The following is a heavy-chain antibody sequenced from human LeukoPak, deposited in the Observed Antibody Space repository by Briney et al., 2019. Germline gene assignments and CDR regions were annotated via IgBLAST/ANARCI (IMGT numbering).Heavy chain of an antibody. CDR3: ARAPNWNYGFDAFDI. CDR2: IYTSGST. Sequence: PSETLSLTCTVSGGSISSYYWSWIRQPAGKGLGWIGRIYTSGSTNYNPSLKSRVTMSVDTSKNQFSLKLSSVTAADTAVYYCARAPNWNYGFDAFDIWGQGTMVTVSS. CDR1: GGSISSYY. J-gene: IGHJ3*02. D-gene: IGHD1-7*01. V-gene: IGHV4-4*07.